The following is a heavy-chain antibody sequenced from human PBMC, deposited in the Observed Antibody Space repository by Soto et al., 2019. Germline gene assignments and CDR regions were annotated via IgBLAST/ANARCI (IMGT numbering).Heavy chain of an antibody. J-gene: IGHJ6*02. Sequence: RASVKVSCKASGYTFTDYYMHWVRQAPGQGLEWMGWINPKSGDPNYEQKFQGRVTMTRDTSISTAYMELSRLRSDDTAVYYCARDGLTTVTRNYYYGMDVWGQGTTVTVSS. CDR2: INPKSGDP. D-gene: IGHD4-17*01. CDR3: ARDGLTTVTRNYYYGMDV. CDR1: GYTFTDYY. V-gene: IGHV1-2*02.